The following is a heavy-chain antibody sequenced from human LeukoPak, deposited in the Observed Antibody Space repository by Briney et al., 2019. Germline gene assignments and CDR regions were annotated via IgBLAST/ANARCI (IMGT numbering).Heavy chain of an antibody. D-gene: IGHD5-24*01. CDR2: IYHSGST. J-gene: IGHJ3*02. CDR1: GGSFSGYY. V-gene: IGHV4-59*01. Sequence: SETLSLTCAVYGGSFSGYYWSWIRQPPGKGLEWIGYIYHSGSTNYNPSLKSRVTISLDTSKNQFSLRLTSVTAADTAIYYCARVGGMTTINNAAFDIWGQGTMVTVSS. CDR3: ARVGGMTTINNAAFDI.